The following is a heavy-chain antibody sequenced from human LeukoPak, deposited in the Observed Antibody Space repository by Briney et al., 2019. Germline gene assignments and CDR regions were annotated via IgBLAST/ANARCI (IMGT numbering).Heavy chain of an antibody. V-gene: IGHV4-61*01. CDR1: GDSVSSGSYY. Sequence: SETLSLTCTVSGDSVSSGSYYWNWIRQPPGKGLEWVGYIYYSGSTSYNPSLKSRVTISVDTSKNQFSLKLSSVTAADTAVYYCAREISSGWSDYFDYWGQGTLVTVSS. J-gene: IGHJ4*02. CDR2: IYYSGST. D-gene: IGHD6-19*01. CDR3: AREISSGWSDYFDY.